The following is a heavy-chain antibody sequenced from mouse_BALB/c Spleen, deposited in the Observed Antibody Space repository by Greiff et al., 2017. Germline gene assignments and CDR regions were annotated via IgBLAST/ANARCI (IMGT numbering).Heavy chain of an antibody. J-gene: IGHJ2*01. CDR3: ARGNLGLFDY. D-gene: IGHD4-1*01. V-gene: IGHV5-6-5*01. Sequence: EVMLVESGGGLVKPGGSLKLSCAASGFTFSSYAMSWVRQTPEKRLEWVASISSGGSTYYPDSVKGRFTISRDNARNILYLQMSSLRSEDTAMYYCARGNLGLFDYWGQGTTLTVSS. CDR2: ISSGGST. CDR1: GFTFSSYA.